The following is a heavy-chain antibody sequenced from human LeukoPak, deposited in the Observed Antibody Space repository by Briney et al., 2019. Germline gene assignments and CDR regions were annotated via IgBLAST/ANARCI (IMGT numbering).Heavy chain of an antibody. CDR1: GYTSTGYY. CDR2: INPNSGGT. CDR3: ASGDYDILTGRPWGFDY. D-gene: IGHD3-9*01. Sequence: ASVKVSCKASGYTSTGYYMHWVRQAPGQGLEWMGRINPNSGGTNYAQKFQGRVTMTRDTSISTAYMELSRLRSDDTAVYYCASGDYDILTGRPWGFDYWGQGTLVTVSS. V-gene: IGHV1-2*06. J-gene: IGHJ4*02.